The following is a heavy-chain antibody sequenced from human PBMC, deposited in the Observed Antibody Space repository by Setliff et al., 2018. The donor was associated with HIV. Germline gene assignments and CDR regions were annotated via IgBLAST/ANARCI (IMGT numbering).Heavy chain of an antibody. Sequence: GGSLRLSCAASGFTFSSSWMTWVRQAPGRGLEYVAGMNRDGSEKGYADSVKGRFSVSRDNAKNSLYLQMSSLRTEDTAVYFCARDPAFGAFDIWGQGTMVTVSS. V-gene: IGHV3-7*04. CDR3: ARDPAFGAFDI. CDR2: MNRDGSEK. CDR1: GFTFSSSW. J-gene: IGHJ3*02. D-gene: IGHD3-10*01.